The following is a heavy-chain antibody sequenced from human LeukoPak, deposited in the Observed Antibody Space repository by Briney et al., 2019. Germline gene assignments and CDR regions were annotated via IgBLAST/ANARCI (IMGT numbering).Heavy chain of an antibody. Sequence: KSGGSLRLSCAASGCTFSSYSMNWVCQAPGEGLEWVSCISSSSSYIYYADSVKGRFTIYRDNVKNSLYLQMNSLRAEDTAVYYCARLGLFDYWGQGTLVTVSS. CDR1: GCTFSSYS. V-gene: IGHV3-21*01. CDR3: ARLGLFDY. J-gene: IGHJ4*02. D-gene: IGHD3-16*01. CDR2: ISSSSSYI.